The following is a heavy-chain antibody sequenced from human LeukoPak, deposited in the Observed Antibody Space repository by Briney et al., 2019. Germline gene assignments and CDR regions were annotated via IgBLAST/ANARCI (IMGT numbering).Heavy chain of an antibody. CDR3: ARHLYGYVWGSYGPSAFDY. CDR1: GGSISSYY. CDR2: IYYSGST. V-gene: IGHV4-59*08. D-gene: IGHD3-16*01. Sequence: PSETLSLTCTVSGGSISSYYWSWIRQPPGKGLEWIGYIYYSGSTNYNPSLKSRVTISVDTSKNQFSLKLSSVTAADTAVYYCARHLYGYVWGSYGPSAFDYWGQGTLVTVSS. J-gene: IGHJ4*02.